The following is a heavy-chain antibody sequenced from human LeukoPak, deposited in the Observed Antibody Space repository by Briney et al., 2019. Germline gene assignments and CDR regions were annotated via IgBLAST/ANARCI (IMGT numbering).Heavy chain of an antibody. CDR2: INPSGGST. CDR3: ARDLYDSSGYYLPLRY. J-gene: IGHJ4*02. Sequence: ASVKVSCKASGYTFTGYYMHWVRQAPGQGLEWMGIINPSGGSTSYAQKFQGRVTMTRDTSTSTVYMELSSLRSEDTAVYYCARDLYDSSGYYLPLRYWGQGTLVTVSS. CDR1: GYTFTGYY. V-gene: IGHV1-46*01. D-gene: IGHD3-22*01.